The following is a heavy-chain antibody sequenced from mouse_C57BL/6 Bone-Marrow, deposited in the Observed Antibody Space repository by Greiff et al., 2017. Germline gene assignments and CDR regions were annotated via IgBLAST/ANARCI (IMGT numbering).Heavy chain of an antibody. CDR1: GYTFTSYW. J-gene: IGHJ3*01. V-gene: IGHV1-55*01. D-gene: IGHD2-2*01. Sequence: QVQLQHPGAELVKPGASVKMSCKASGYTFTSYWITWVKQRPGQGLEWIGDIYPGSGSTNYNEKFKSKATLTVDTSSSTAYMQLSSLTSEDSAVYYCALELLWLRRLFAYWGQGTLVTVSA. CDR3: ALELLWLRRLFAY. CDR2: IYPGSGST.